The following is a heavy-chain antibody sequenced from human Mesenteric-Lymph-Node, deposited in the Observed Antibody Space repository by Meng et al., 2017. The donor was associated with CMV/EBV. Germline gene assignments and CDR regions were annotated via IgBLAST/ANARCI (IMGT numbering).Heavy chain of an antibody. V-gene: IGHV3-7*01. CDR2: MNQDGSER. CDR3: ARDPGSTKVA. J-gene: IGHJ5*02. D-gene: IGHD2-2*01. CDR1: GFTFSNYW. Sequence: GESLKISCAASGFTFSNYWMSWVRQAPGKGLEWVANMNQDGSERNYVGSVKGRFTIFRDNALNSLYLQMNSLRVEDTGVYYCARDPGSTKVAWGQGTLVTVSS.